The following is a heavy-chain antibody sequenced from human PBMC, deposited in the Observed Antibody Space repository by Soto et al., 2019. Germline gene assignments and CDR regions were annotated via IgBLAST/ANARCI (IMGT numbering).Heavy chain of an antibody. CDR3: AKSRRFGACFDP. J-gene: IGHJ5*02. V-gene: IGHV3-9*01. CDR2: ISWNSGSI. CDR1: GFTFDDYA. D-gene: IGHD3-16*01. Sequence: EVQLVESGGGLVQPGRSLRLSCAASGFTFDDYAMHWVRQAPGKGLEWVSGISWNSGSIGYADSVKGRFTISRDNAKNSLYLQMNSLRAEDTALYYGAKSRRFGACFDPWGQGTLVTVSS.